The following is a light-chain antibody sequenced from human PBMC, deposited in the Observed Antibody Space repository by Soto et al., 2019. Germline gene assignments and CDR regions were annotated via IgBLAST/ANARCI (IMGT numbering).Light chain of an antibody. V-gene: IGLV2-14*01. CDR1: SSDVGGYNY. CDR3: SSYTSSLRVV. J-gene: IGLJ2*01. CDR2: DVS. Sequence: SALTQPASVSGSPGQSITISCTGTSSDVGGYNYVSWYQQHPGKAPKLMIYDVSNRPSGVSNRFSGSKSGNTASLTISGLQAEDEADYYCSSYTSSLRVVFGGGTKLTVL.